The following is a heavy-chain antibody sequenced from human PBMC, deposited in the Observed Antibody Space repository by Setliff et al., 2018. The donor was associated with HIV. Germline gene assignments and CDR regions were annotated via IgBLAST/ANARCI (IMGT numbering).Heavy chain of an antibody. CDR1: GGSMNENH. J-gene: IGHJ3*02. CDR3: ARTGYAFDI. V-gene: IGHV4-4*08. Sequence: SETLSLTCTVSGGSMNENHWSWLWQSPGKGLEWIAYIHTSGSTYFNPSFISRVTISIGSSKNQFSLKLMSLTAADTAVYYCARTGYAFDIWGRGTMVTVSS. CDR2: IHTSGST.